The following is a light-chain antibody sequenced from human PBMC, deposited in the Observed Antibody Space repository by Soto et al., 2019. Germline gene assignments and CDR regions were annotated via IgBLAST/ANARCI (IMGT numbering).Light chain of an antibody. J-gene: IGKJ1*01. Sequence: EIVMTQSPATLSVSPGERATFSSRASRRVRSNLAWYQQKPGQAPRLLIYGASTRATGIPARFSGSGSGTEFTLTISSLQSEDFAVYYCQQYNNWPRTFGQGTKV. V-gene: IGKV3-15*01. CDR1: RRVRSN. CDR3: QQYNNWPRT. CDR2: GAS.